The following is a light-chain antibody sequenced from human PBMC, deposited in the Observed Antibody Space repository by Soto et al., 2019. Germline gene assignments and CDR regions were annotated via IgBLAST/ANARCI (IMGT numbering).Light chain of an antibody. CDR2: KAS. CDR1: QSISSW. Sequence: DIQMTQSPSTLSASVGDRVTITCRASQSISSWLAWYQQKPGKAPKLLIYKASSLESGVPSRFSGSGCSTEFTLTISRLQPDDFATYDCQQYNSYLMYTFGQGTNLQIK. J-gene: IGKJ2*01. V-gene: IGKV1-5*03. CDR3: QQYNSYLMYT.